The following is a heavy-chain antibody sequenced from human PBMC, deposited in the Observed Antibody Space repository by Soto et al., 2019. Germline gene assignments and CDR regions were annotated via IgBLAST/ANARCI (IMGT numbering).Heavy chain of an antibody. CDR1: GGTFSSYA. V-gene: IGHV1-69*13. CDR3: ARDPPAIAATADEDPPNFDY. J-gene: IGHJ4*02. D-gene: IGHD2-2*02. Sequence: ASVKVSCKASGGTFSSYAISWVRQAPGQGLEWMGGIIPIFGTANYSQKFQGRVTITADESASTAYMELSSLRSEDTAVYYCARDPPAIAATADEDPPNFDYWGQGTLVTVSS. CDR2: IIPIFGTA.